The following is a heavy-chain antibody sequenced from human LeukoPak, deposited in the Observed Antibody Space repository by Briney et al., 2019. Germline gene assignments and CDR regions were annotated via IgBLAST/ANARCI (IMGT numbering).Heavy chain of an antibody. D-gene: IGHD3-22*01. CDR2: IYWNDDK. CDR1: GFSLSTSGVG. Sequence: SGPTLVKPTQTLTLTCTFSGFSLSTSGVGVGWIRQPPGKALEWFALIYWNDDKRYSPSLKSRLTITKDTSKNQVVLTMTNMDPVDTATYYCAHRPPYYDSSGYYLYWGQGTLVTVSS. CDR3: AHRPPYYDSSGYYLY. J-gene: IGHJ4*02. V-gene: IGHV2-5*01.